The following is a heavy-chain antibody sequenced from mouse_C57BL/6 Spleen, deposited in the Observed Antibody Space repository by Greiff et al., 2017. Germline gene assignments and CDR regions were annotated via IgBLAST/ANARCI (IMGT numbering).Heavy chain of an antibody. V-gene: IGHV1-42*01. CDR3: ASYRNFDV. Sequence: VQLQQSGPELVKPGASVKISCKASGYSFTGYYMNWVKQSPEKSLEWIGEINPSTGGTTYNQKFKAKATLTVDKSSSTAYMQLKSLTSEDSAVYYGASYRNFDVWGAGTTVTVSS. CDR2: INPSTGGT. D-gene: IGHD2-12*01. CDR1: GYSFTGYY. J-gene: IGHJ1*01.